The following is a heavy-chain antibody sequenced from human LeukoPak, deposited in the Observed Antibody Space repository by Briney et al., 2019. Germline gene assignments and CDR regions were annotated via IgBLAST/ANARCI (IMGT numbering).Heavy chain of an antibody. Sequence: PGGSLSLSCTASGFSFSTSWMTWVRQAPGRGLEWVANINQDGSANYYVDSVKGRFTISRDNARNSLYLQMDSLRAEDTAVYYCARGGYYDSRGYLAAYWGQGTLVTVSS. D-gene: IGHD3-22*01. CDR3: ARGGYYDSRGYLAAY. V-gene: IGHV3-7*01. CDR1: GFSFSTSW. J-gene: IGHJ4*02. CDR2: INQDGSAN.